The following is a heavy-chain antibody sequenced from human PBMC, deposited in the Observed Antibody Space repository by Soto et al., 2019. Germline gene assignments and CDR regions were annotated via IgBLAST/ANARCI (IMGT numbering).Heavy chain of an antibody. D-gene: IGHD2-2*01. J-gene: IGHJ4*02. CDR1: GGTFSSYA. Sequence: QVQLVQSGAEVKTPGTSVKVSCKASGGTFSSYAISWVLQAPGQGLEWMGGIIPIFGTANYAQKFQGRVTITADESTSTAYMELSSLRSEDTAVYYCARDRAAVVVPAAAPSFDYWGQGTLVTVSS. CDR2: IIPIFGTA. V-gene: IGHV1-69*01. CDR3: ARDRAAVVVPAAAPSFDY.